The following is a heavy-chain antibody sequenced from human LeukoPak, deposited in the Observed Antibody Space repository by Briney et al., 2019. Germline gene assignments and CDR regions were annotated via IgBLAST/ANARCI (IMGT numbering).Heavy chain of an antibody. CDR2: INPSGGST. CDR1: GYTFTSYY. CDR3: ARDAVVDTAMVTFDY. J-gene: IGHJ4*02. Sequence: ASVKVSCKASGYTFTSYYMHWVRQAPGQGLEWMGIINPSGGSTSYAQKFQGRVTMTRDTSTSTVYMELSSLRSEDTAVYYCARDAVVDTAMVTFDYWGQGTQVTVSS. D-gene: IGHD5-18*01. V-gene: IGHV1-46*01.